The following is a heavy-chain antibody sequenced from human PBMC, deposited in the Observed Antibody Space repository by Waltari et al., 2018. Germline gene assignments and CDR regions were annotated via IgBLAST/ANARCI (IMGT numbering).Heavy chain of an antibody. CDR3: ARGGSGGYDSYYYGMDV. CDR2: IYYSGST. J-gene: IGHJ6*02. CDR1: GGSISSHY. Sequence: QVQLQESGPGLVKPSETLSLTCTVSGGSISSHYWSWIRQPPGKGLEWIGYIYYSGSTNYNPSLKSRVTISVDTSKNQFSLKLSSVTAADTAVYYCARGGSGGYDSYYYGMDVWGQGTTVIVSS. V-gene: IGHV4-59*11. D-gene: IGHD5-12*01.